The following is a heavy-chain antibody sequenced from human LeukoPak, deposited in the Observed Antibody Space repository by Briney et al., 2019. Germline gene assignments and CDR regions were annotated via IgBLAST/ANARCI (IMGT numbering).Heavy chain of an antibody. CDR3: ARDLGAQTMVFFDP. V-gene: IGHV1-46*01. CDR1: GYTFTSYY. J-gene: IGHJ5*02. CDR2: INPSGGGT. Sequence: GASVKVSCKASGYTFTSYYIHRVRQAPGQGLEWMGIINPSGGGTNYAQKFQARVTMTRDTSTSTVYMELSSLRSEDTAVYYCARDLGAQTMVFFDPWGQGTLVTVSS. D-gene: IGHD4/OR15-4a*01.